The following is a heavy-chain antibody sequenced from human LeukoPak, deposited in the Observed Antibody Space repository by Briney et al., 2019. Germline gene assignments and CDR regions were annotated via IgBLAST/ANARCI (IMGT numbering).Heavy chain of an antibody. D-gene: IGHD3-22*01. CDR3: STTYYYDSSEGY. CDR2: IKSKTDGGTT. J-gene: IGHJ4*02. Sequence: PGGSLRLSCAASGFTFRNAWMNWVRQAPGKGLEWVGRIKSKTDGGTTDYAAPVKGRFIISRDDSKNTLYLQMNSLKTEDTAVYYCSTTYYYDSSEGYWGQGTLVTVSS. CDR1: GFTFRNAW. V-gene: IGHV3-15*07.